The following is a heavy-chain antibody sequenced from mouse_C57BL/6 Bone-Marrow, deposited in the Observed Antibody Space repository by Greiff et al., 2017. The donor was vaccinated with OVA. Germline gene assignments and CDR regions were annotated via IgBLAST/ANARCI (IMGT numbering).Heavy chain of an antibody. D-gene: IGHD1-1*01. V-gene: IGHV15-2*01. J-gene: IGHJ4*01. CDR3: ARGDYGSSYYAMDY. CDR2: ILPSIGRT. Sequence: QVQLQQSGSELRSPGSSVKLSCKDFDSEVFPIAYMSWVRQKPGHGFEWIGGILPSIGRTIYGEKFEDKATLDADTLSNTAYLELNSLTSEDSAIYYCARGDYGSSYYAMDYWGQGTSVTVSS. CDR1: DSEVFPIAY.